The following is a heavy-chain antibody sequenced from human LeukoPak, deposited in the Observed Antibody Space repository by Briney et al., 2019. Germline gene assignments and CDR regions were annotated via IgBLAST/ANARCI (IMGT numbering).Heavy chain of an antibody. D-gene: IGHD3-22*01. J-gene: IGHJ2*01. CDR2: IYSNGIT. CDR3: ARRAYYDTSGYYPASGYFDL. CDR1: GGSIFSYY. Sequence: WETLSLTCTVSGGSIFSYYFNWIRQPPGKGLEWIGYIYSNGITNYNPSLRSRGTISIATSKNQFSLRLRSVTAADTAIYYCARRAYYDTSGYYPASGYFDLWGRGTLVTVS. V-gene: IGHV4-4*08.